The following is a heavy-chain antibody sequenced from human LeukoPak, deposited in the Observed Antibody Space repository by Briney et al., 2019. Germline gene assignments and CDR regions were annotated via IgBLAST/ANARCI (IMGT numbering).Heavy chain of an antibody. J-gene: IGHJ4*02. CDR3: ATFGDYRDFDY. CDR1: GGTFSSYA. CDR2: IIPIFGTA. Sequence: ASVKVSCKASGGTFSSYAISWGRQAPGQGLEWMGGIIPIFGTANYAQKFQGRVTITADESTSTAYMELSSLRSEDTAVYYCATFGDYRDFDYWGQGTLVTVSS. V-gene: IGHV1-69*13. D-gene: IGHD4-17*01.